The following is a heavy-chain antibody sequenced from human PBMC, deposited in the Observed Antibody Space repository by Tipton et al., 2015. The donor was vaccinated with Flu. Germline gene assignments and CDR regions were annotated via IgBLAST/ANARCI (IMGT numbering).Heavy chain of an antibody. CDR1: GDSISTSSYY. Sequence: TLSLTCTVSGDSISTSSYYWGWIRQPPGKGLEKIGSVYYTGRTYYNSSLIGRVTISVDTTKNQFSLRLISVTAADTAVYYCARDGPDIRRMLYWGQGALVTVSS. D-gene: IGHD3-9*01. CDR2: VYYTGRT. CDR3: ARDGPDIRRMLY. J-gene: IGHJ4*02. V-gene: IGHV4-39*07.